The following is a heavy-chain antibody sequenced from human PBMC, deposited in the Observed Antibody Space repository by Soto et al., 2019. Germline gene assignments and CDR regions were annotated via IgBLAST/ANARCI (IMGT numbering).Heavy chain of an antibody. J-gene: IGHJ6*03. CDR1: GFTFSSYG. D-gene: IGHD2-2*01. CDR3: ARVYCSSTSCFKYYYYYYMDF. V-gene: IGHV3-30*03. CDR2: ISYDGSNK. Sequence: GGSLRLSCAASGFTFSSYGMHWVRQAPGKGLEWVAVISYDGSNKYYADSVKGRFTISRDDAKNTLYLQMNSLRAEDTAVYYCARVYCSSTSCFKYYYYYYMDFWGKGTTVTVSS.